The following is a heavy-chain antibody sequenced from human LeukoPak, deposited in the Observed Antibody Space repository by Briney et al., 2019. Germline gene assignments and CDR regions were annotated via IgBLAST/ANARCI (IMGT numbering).Heavy chain of an antibody. CDR1: GFIVSSNY. CDR3: ASPSSGQSFDI. D-gene: IGHD6-19*01. Sequence: GGSLRLSCAASGFIVSSNYMNWVRHAPGKGLEWVSVIYTGGNTYYADSVKGRFTISRDNSKNTLYLQMHSLRAEDTAVYYCASPSSGQSFDIWGQGTMVTVSS. J-gene: IGHJ3*02. V-gene: IGHV3-53*01. CDR2: IYTGGNT.